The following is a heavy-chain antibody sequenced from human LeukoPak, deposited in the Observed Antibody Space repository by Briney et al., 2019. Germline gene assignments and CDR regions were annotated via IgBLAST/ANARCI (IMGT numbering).Heavy chain of an antibody. CDR3: AKAYYYDSSGYYYAAFDI. CDR2: ISSSSSTI. Sequence: GGSLRLSCAASGFTFSSYSMNWVRQAPGKGLEWVSYISSSSSTIYYADSVKGRFTISRDNSKNTLYLQMNSLRAEDTAVYYCAKAYYYDSSGYYYAAFDIWGQGTMVTVSS. D-gene: IGHD3-22*01. J-gene: IGHJ3*02. V-gene: IGHV3-48*01. CDR1: GFTFSSYS.